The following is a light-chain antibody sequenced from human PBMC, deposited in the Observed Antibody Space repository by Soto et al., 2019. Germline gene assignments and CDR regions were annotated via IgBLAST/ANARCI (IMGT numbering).Light chain of an antibody. CDR1: QSVSRN. CDR2: GAS. J-gene: IGKJ4*01. CDR3: QQYNNWPPLT. V-gene: IGKV3-15*01. Sequence: EIVMTQSPATLSVSPGERTTLSCRASQSVSRNLAWYQQKPGQAPRLLIYGASTRATGIPARFSGSGSGTEFTLTISSLQSEDIAVYYCQQYNNWPPLTFGGVTKVEIK.